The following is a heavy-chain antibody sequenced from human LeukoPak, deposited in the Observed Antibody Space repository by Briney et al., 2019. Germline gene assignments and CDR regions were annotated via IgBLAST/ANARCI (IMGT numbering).Heavy chain of an antibody. D-gene: IGHD3-10*01. V-gene: IGHV4-34*01. J-gene: IGHJ5*02. CDR3: ARGNVWKTIPMVRGVSRPGWFDP. CDR2: INHSGST. Sequence: SETLSLTCAVYGGSFSGYYWSWIRQSPGKGLEWIGDINHSGSTNYNPSLKSRVTISVDTSKNQFSLKLSSVTAADTAVYFCARGNVWKTIPMVRGVSRPGWFDPWGQGTLVTVSS. CDR1: GGSFSGYY.